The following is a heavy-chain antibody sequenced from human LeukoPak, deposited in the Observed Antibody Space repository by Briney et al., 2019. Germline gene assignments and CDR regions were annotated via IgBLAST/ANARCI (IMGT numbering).Heavy chain of an antibody. CDR2: IRSSSSTI. J-gene: IGHJ4*02. CDR1: GFSFSDHS. Sequence: GESLRLSCTASGFSFSDHSLNWVRQAPGKGLEWVSYIRSSSSTIRYADSVKGRFTISRDNAKNSLYLQMNSLRDEDTAVYYCARGLLGRGGGSFNYWGQGTLVTVSS. CDR3: ARGLLGRGGGSFNY. V-gene: IGHV3-48*02. D-gene: IGHD3-10*01.